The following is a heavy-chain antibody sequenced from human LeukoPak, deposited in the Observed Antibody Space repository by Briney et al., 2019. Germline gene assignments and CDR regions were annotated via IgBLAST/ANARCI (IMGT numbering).Heavy chain of an antibody. CDR1: GFTFSSYS. CDR3: AREFLEWFSYGMDV. J-gene: IGHJ6*02. D-gene: IGHD3-3*01. V-gene: IGHV3-21*01. Sequence: GGSLRLSCAASGFTFSSYSMNWVRQVPGKGLEWVSSISSSSSYIYYADSVKGRFTISRDNAKNSLYLRMNSLRAEDTAVYYCAREFLEWFSYGMDVWGQGTTVTVSS. CDR2: ISSSSSYI.